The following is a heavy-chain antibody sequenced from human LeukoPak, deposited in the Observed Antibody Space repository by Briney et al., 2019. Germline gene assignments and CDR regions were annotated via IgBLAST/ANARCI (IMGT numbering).Heavy chain of an antibody. CDR1: GGSITSYF. J-gene: IGHJ4*02. D-gene: IGHD6-19*01. Sequence: SETLPLTCTVSGGSITSYFWTWIRQPAGKGLEWIGRIYTSGSTNYTPSLKSRVTMSVDTSKNQFSLNLSSVTAADTAVYYCARETETVAGRGLDYWGQGTLVTVSS. CDR2: IYTSGST. V-gene: IGHV4-4*07. CDR3: ARETETVAGRGLDY.